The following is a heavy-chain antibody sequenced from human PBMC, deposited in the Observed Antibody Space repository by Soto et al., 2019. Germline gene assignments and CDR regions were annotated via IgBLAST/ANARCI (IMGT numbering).Heavy chain of an antibody. D-gene: IGHD3-10*01. CDR2: ISGSGGST. V-gene: IGHV3-23*01. CDR1: GFTFSSYA. Sequence: GGSLRLSCAASGFTFSSYAMSWVRQAPGKGLEWVSAISGSGGSTYYADSVKGRFTISRDNSKNTLYLQMNSLRAEDTAVYYCAKDRRSYYGSGSFAFDIWGQGTMVTVSS. CDR3: AKDRRSYYGSGSFAFDI. J-gene: IGHJ3*02.